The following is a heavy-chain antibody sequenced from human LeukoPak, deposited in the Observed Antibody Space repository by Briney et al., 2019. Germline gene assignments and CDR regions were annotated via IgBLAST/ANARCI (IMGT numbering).Heavy chain of an antibody. V-gene: IGHV1-2*02. D-gene: IGHD6-19*01. CDR1: GGTFSSYA. J-gene: IGHJ3*02. CDR3: AADTSGWSDDSLDI. CDR2: INPNSGGT. Sequence: ASVKVSCKASGGTFSSYAISWVRQAPGQGLEWMGWINPNSGGTNFAQNFQGRVTMTRDTSISTASLELSRLTSDDTAVYYCAADTSGWSDDSLDIWGQGTMVTVYS.